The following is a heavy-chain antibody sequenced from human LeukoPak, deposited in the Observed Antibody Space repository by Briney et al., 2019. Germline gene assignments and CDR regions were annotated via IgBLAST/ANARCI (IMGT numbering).Heavy chain of an antibody. CDR3: AGTYYYDSSGQIDY. Sequence: SETLSLTCTVSGGSISSHYWSWIRQPPGKGLEWIGYIYYSGSTNYNPSLKSRVTISVDTSKNQFSLKLSSVTAADTAVYYCAGTYYYDSSGQIDYWGQGTLVTVSS. CDR1: GGSISSHY. D-gene: IGHD3-22*01. CDR2: IYYSGST. V-gene: IGHV4-59*11. J-gene: IGHJ4*02.